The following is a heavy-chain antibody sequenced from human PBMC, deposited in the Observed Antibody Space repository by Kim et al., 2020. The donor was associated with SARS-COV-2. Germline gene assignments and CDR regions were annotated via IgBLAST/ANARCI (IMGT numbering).Heavy chain of an antibody. V-gene: IGHV3-48*03. Sequence: GGSLRLFCAASGFTFSSYEMNWVRQAPGKGLEWVSYISSSGSTIYYADSVKGRFTISRDNAKNSLYLQMNSLRAEDTAVYYCARDGYWGYSYGYIGYYYYGMDVWGQGTTVTVSS. D-gene: IGHD5-18*01. J-gene: IGHJ6*02. CDR1: GFTFSSYE. CDR3: ARDGYWGYSYGYIGYYYYGMDV. CDR2: ISSSGSTI.